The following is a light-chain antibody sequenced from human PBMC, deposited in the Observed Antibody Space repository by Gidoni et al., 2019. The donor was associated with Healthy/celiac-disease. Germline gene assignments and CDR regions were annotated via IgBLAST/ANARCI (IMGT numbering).Light chain of an antibody. CDR1: QSISSW. CDR3: QQYNSYSASIT. CDR2: KAS. V-gene: IGKV1-5*03. J-gene: IGKJ5*01. Sequence: DIQMTQSPSTLSASVGDRVTITSRASQSISSWLAWYQQKPGKAPKLLIYKASSLESGVPSRFSGSGSGTEFTLTISSLQPDDFATYYCQQYNSYSASITFGQGTRLEIK.